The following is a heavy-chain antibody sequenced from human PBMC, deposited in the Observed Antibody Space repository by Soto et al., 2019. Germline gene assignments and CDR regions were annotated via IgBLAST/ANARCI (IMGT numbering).Heavy chain of an antibody. Sequence: QVQLVQSGAEVKKPGASVKVSCKASGYTFTSYGISWVRQAPGQGLEWMGWISAYNGNTNYAQKLQRRVTMTTNTSTSAVYMELWGLRSDDTAVYYCASPNSGSDLYYYGMDVWGQGTTVTVSS. V-gene: IGHV1-18*01. CDR2: ISAYNGNT. J-gene: IGHJ6*02. CDR1: GYTFTSYG. CDR3: ASPNSGSDLYYYGMDV. D-gene: IGHD3-16*02.